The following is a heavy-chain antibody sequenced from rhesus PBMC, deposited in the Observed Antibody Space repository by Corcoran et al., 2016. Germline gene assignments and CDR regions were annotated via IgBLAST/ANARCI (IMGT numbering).Heavy chain of an antibody. CDR3: ARRRIAAATGYFDY. J-gene: IGHJ4*01. Sequence: QVQLQESGPGLVKPSETLSLTCAVSGGSISSGYYYWSWIRQPPGKGLEWIGYISYSGSTSYNPSLKSRVTISRDTSKNQFSLKLSSGTAADTAVYYCARRRIAAATGYFDYWGQGVLVTVSS. D-gene: IGHD6-43*01. CDR2: ISYSGST. V-gene: IGHV4-122*02. CDR1: GGSISSGYYY.